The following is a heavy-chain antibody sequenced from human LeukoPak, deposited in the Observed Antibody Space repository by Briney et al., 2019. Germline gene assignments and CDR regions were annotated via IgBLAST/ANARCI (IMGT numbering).Heavy chain of an antibody. CDR3: ARDGKYYYDSSGYSWFDP. CDR2: ISSSGSTI. J-gene: IGHJ5*02. D-gene: IGHD3-22*01. Sequence: GGSLRLSCAASGFTFSDYYMSWIRQAPGKGLEWVSYISSSGSTIYYADSVKGRFTISRDNAKNSLYLQMNSLRAEDTAVYYCARDGKYYYDSSGYSWFDPWGQGTLSPSPQ. V-gene: IGHV3-11*01. CDR1: GFTFSDYY.